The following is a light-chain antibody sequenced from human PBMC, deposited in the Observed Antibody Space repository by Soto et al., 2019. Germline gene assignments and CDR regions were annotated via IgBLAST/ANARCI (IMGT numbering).Light chain of an antibody. CDR1: QSISTW. CDR2: KAS. Sequence: DIRMTQSPSTLSAFLGDRVTITCRASQSISTWLAWYQQKPGKVPKLLIFKASSLQSGVPSRFSGSGSGTDFTLTISSLQPDDFATYYCQQYNPSSRTFGQGTKVDIK. V-gene: IGKV1-5*03. CDR3: QQYNPSSRT. J-gene: IGKJ1*01.